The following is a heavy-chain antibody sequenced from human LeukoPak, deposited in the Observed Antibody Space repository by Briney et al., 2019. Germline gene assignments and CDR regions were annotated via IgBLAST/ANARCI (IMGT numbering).Heavy chain of an antibody. Sequence: KESGPTLVKRTQTLTLTCTFPGFSLSTSGVGVGGIRQPPGKALEWLALIFWNDDNHYSPSLKSRLTITKDTSKNQVVLTMTNMDPVDTATYYCAHRPHDFWSGYSGYGFDPWGQGTLVTVSS. V-gene: IGHV2-5*01. CDR2: IFWNDDN. J-gene: IGHJ5*02. CDR3: AHRPHDFWSGYSGYGFDP. CDR1: GFSLSTSGVG. D-gene: IGHD3-3*01.